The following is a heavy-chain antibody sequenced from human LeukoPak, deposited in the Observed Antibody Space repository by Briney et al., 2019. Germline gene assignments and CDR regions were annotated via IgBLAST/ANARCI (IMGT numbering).Heavy chain of an antibody. J-gene: IGHJ4*02. D-gene: IGHD6-19*01. CDR2: IYPGDSDT. CDR3: ARPSSGWFFDY. Sequence: GESLKISRKGSGYSLTSYWIGWVRQMPGKGLEWMGIIYPGDSDTRYSPSFQGQVTISAVKSISTAYLQWSSLKASDTAMYYCARPSSGWFFDYWGQGTLVTVSS. CDR1: GYSLTSYW. V-gene: IGHV5-51*01.